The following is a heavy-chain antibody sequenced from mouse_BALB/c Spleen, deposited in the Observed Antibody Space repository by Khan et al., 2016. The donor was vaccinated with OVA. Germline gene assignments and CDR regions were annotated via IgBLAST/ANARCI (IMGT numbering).Heavy chain of an antibody. D-gene: IGHD1-1*01. V-gene: IGHV5-6*01. CDR3: TRLAYYYCSEGFAY. CDR1: GFTFSTYG. J-gene: IGHJ3*01. CDR2: VSTGGGYT. Sequence: EVELVESGGDLVKPGGSLKLSCAASGFTFSTYGMSWVRQTPDKRLEWVATVSTGGGYTYYPDSVKGRFTISRDNAKHTLYLQMSGLKSEDTAMFYCTRLAYYYCSEGFAYWGQGTLVTVSA.